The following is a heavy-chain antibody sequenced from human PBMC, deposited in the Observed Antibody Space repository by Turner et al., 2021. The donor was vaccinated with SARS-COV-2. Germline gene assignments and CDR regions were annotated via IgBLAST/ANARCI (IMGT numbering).Heavy chain of an antibody. Sequence: EVQLVESGGGLVKPGGSLRLSCAASGFTFSSYSMNWVRQAPGKGLEWVSSISSSSSYIYYADSMKGRFTISRDNAKNSLYLQMNSLRAEDTAVYYCGRGTYYYDSSTYSGTNWFDPWGQGTLVTVSS. V-gene: IGHV3-21*01. CDR1: GFTFSSYS. J-gene: IGHJ5*02. CDR3: GRGTYYYDSSTYSGTNWFDP. D-gene: IGHD3-22*01. CDR2: ISSSSSYI.